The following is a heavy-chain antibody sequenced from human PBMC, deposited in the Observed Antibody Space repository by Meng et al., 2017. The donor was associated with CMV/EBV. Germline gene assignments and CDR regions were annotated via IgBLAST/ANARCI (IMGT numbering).Heavy chain of an antibody. J-gene: IGHJ6*02. CDR2: IIPILGIA. D-gene: IGHD3-3*01. V-gene: IGHV1-69*10. CDR3: ASRGITIFGVKTYYYYGMDV. CDR1: GYTFTSYY. Sequence: SVKVSCKASGYTFTSYYMHWVRQAPGQGLEWMGGIIPILGIANYAQKFQGRVTITADKSTSTAYMELSSLRSEDTAVYYCASRGITIFGVKTYYYYGMDVWGQGTTVTVSS.